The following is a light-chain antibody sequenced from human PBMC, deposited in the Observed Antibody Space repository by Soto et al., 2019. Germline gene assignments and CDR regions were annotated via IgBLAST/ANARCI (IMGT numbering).Light chain of an antibody. V-gene: IGKV3-20*01. CDR1: QSVISTY. CDR3: QQYNSWPPIT. J-gene: IGKJ5*01. CDR2: GAS. Sequence: EIVLTQSAGTLSLSPGERATLSCRAIQSVISTYLAWYQQKPGQAPRLLIYGASSRATGIPDRFSGSGSGTDFTLTISRLEPEDFAVYYCQQYNSWPPITFGQGTRLEIK.